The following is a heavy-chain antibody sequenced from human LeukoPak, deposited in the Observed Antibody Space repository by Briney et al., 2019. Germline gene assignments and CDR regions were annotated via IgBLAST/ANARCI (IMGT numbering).Heavy chain of an antibody. V-gene: IGHV1-2*02. Sequence: ASVTVSSPSSGYTFTVYYMHWVRQAPGQGLEWMGWINPNSGDTNYAQKFQGRVTMTRDTSINTAYMELTRLTSDDTAVYYCARVYSIRSFDYWGQGTLVTVSS. D-gene: IGHD2-15*01. CDR3: ARVYSIRSFDY. CDR2: INPNSGDT. J-gene: IGHJ4*02. CDR1: GYTFTVYY.